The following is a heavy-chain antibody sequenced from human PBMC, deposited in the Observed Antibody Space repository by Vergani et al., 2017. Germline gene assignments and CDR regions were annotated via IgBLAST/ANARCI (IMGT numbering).Heavy chain of an antibody. V-gene: IGHV3-11*01. CDR1: GFTFSDYY. CDR3: ASDNREYYYDSSGPDDGYGMDV. J-gene: IGHJ6*02. D-gene: IGHD3-22*01. Sequence: QVQLVESGGGLVKPGGSLRLSCAASGFTFSDYYMSWIRQAPGKGLEWVSYISSSGSTIYYADSVKGRFTISRDNAKNSLYLQMNSLRAEDTAVYYCASDNREYYYDSSGPDDGYGMDVWGQGTTVTVSS. CDR2: ISSSGSTI.